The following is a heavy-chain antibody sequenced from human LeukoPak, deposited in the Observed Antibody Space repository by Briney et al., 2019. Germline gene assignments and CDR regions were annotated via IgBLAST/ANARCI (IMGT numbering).Heavy chain of an antibody. V-gene: IGHV3-48*03. CDR3: ARRSSRSFDY. D-gene: IGHD2/OR15-2a*01. Sequence: GGSLRLSCAASGFTFSSYEMNWVRQAPGKGLEWVSYISGSGNTIYYADSVKGRFTISRDNAKNSLYLQMSSLRAEDTAVYYCARRSSRSFDYWGRGTLVTVSS. J-gene: IGHJ4*02. CDR1: GFTFSSYE. CDR2: ISGSGNTI.